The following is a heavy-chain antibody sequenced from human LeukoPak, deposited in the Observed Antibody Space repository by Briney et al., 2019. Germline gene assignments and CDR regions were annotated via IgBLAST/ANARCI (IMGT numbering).Heavy chain of an antibody. D-gene: IGHD6-19*01. V-gene: IGHV3-30-3*01. CDR3: ARDHGSGWYLPHY. CDR2: ISYDGSDK. J-gene: IGHJ4*02. Sequence: PGGSLRLSCAVSGFTFSIYAMHWVRQAPGKGLEWVAVISYDGSDKYYADSVKGRFTISRDNSNNTMCLQMNSLRVEDTAVYYCARDHGSGWYLPHYWGQGALVTVSS. CDR1: GFTFSIYA.